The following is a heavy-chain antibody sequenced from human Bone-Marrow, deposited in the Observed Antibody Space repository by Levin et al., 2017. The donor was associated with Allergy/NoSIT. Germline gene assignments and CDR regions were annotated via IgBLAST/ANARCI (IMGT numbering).Heavy chain of an antibody. CDR3: ARAGGSGPVGHYYGMDV. J-gene: IGHJ6*02. CDR1: GYSFANYE. V-gene: IGHV1-8*01. D-gene: IGHD3-10*01. Sequence: ASVKVSCKASGYSFANYEINWVRQVPGQGPEWLGWINPKLGTTGYAQNLQVRVSMTRNISINTAYLELSSLRFEDTARYYCARAGGSGPVGHYYGMDVWGQGTTVVVSS. CDR2: INPKLGTT.